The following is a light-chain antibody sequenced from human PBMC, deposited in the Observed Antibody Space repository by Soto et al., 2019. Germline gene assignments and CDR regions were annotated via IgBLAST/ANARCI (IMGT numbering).Light chain of an antibody. J-gene: IGKJ2*01. CDR2: VAS. CDR3: QQFNTWPHT. CDR1: QTVNQK. Sequence: EIVLTQSPATLSVSPGERATLSCRASQTVNQKLGWYQQKPGQAPRLLIYVASTRATGIPARFSGSGSGTEYTLTISSLQAEDSAVYYCQQFNTWPHTFGQGTKVDNK. V-gene: IGKV3-15*01.